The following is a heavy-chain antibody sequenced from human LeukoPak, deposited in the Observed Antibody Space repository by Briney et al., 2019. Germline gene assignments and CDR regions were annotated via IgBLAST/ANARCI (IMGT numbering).Heavy chain of an antibody. D-gene: IGHD6-19*01. CDR3: AIDEWLGGGWYTNWFYT. J-gene: IGHJ5*02. V-gene: IGHV1-18*01. CDR1: GYTFTSYG. Sequence: GASVKVSCKASGYTFTSYGISGVRQAPGQGLEWMGWISAYNGNTNYAQKLEGRVNMTTDTPTSTAYMELRSLRSDDTAVYYCAIDEWLGGGWYTNWFYTWGQGTLVTVSS. CDR2: ISAYNGNT.